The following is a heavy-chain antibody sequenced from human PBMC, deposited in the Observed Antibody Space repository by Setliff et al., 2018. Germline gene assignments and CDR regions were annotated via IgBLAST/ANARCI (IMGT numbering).Heavy chain of an antibody. Sequence: GSLRLSCEASGFNFNAYTMDWVRLAPGKGLESVASITASSAFIDYGESVRGRFTVSRDNAARSLYLQVDSLTAGDTGIYFCATVDYHDRGFLDSWGPGTVVTVSS. D-gene: IGHD3-22*01. CDR3: ATVDYHDRGFLDS. V-gene: IGHV3-21*01. CDR1: GFNFNAYT. CDR2: ITASSAFI. J-gene: IGHJ1*01.